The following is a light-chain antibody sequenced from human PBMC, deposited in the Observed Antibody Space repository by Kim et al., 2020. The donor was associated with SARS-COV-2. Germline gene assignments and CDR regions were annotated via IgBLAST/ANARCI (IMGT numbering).Light chain of an antibody. CDR3: QQYDNSPYP. V-gene: IGKV3-20*01. CDR1: QSVISSS. J-gene: IGKJ2*01. CDR2: GAS. Sequence: EIVLTQSPGTLSLSPGERATLSCRTSQSVISSSLAWYQQKPGQAPRLLIYGASSRATGIPDRFSGSGSGTDFTLTISRLEPEDFAVYYCQQYDNSPYPFGQGTKLEI.